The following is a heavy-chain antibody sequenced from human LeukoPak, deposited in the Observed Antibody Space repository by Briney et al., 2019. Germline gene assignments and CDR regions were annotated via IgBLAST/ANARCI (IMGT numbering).Heavy chain of an antibody. J-gene: IGHJ3*02. CDR3: AGGAMTQQRDDFDI. Sequence: PSETLSLTCSVYGGSFSGYYWSWIGQPPGKGREGMGEINHSGSTNYNPSLKSRVTISVDTSKNQFSLKLSSATAADTAVYYCAGGAMTQQRDDFDIWGQGTMVTVSS. CDR2: INHSGST. V-gene: IGHV4-34*01. D-gene: IGHD1/OR15-1a*01. CDR1: GGSFSGYY.